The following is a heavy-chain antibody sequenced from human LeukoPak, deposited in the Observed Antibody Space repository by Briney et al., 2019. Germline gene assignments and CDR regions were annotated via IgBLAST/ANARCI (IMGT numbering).Heavy chain of an antibody. CDR1: GYSISSGYY. V-gene: IGHV4-38-2*02. CDR2: IYHSGST. J-gene: IGHJ5*02. CDR3: ARQYVAHYCSSTSCRPRGWFDP. Sequence: SETLSLTCTVSGYSISSGYYWGWIRQPPGKGLEWIGSIYHSGSTYYNPSLKSRVTISVDTSKNQFSLKLSSVTAADTAVYYCARQYVAHYCSSTSCRPRGWFDPWGQGTLVTVSS. D-gene: IGHD2-2*01.